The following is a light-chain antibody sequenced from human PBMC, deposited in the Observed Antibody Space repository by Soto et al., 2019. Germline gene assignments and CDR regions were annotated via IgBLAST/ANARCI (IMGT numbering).Light chain of an antibody. J-gene: IGKJ1*01. Sequence: DIQMTHSPSSLSASVLYIVTITCRSSQGISNYLAWYQQKPGKVPKLLIYAASTLQSGVPSRFSGSGSGTDFNLTISSLQPEDVATYYCQKYNSAPPTWKFGQGTKVDIK. CDR2: AAS. CDR1: QGISNY. V-gene: IGKV1-27*01. CDR3: QKYNSAPPTWK.